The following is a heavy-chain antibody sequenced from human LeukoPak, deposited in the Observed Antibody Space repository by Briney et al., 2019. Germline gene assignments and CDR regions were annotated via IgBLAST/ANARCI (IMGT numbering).Heavy chain of an antibody. CDR3: ARGSEAAAGAFDY. V-gene: IGHV3-33*01. CDR1: GFTFRSYG. D-gene: IGHD6-13*01. Sequence: GGSLRLSCAASGFTFRSYGMHWVRQAPGKGLGWVAIVWYDGNNKYYADSVKGRFTVSRDNSKDTVSLQLNSLRAEDTAVYYCARGSEAAAGAFDYWGQGALVTVPS. CDR2: VWYDGNNK. J-gene: IGHJ4*02.